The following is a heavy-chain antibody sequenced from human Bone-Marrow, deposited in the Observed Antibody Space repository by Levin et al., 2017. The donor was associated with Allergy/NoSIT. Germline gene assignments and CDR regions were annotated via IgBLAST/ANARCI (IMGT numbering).Heavy chain of an antibody. J-gene: IGHJ5*02. Sequence: PGASVKVSCKASGYTFSANAIHWVRQAPGQRLEWMGWIIPGNVNTKYSQKLKGRVSLTMDTSARTVYMEMSSLTSEDTAIYYCARGDSGHLPFFDSWGQGTLVTVSS. CDR3: ARGDSGHLPFFDS. V-gene: IGHV1-3*01. CDR2: IIPGNVNT. D-gene: IGHD6-19*01. CDR1: GYTFSANA.